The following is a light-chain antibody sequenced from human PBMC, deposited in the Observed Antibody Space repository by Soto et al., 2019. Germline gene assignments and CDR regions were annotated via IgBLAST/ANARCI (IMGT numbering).Light chain of an antibody. CDR2: DVS. CDR3: SSYTSSSTLGV. J-gene: IGLJ1*01. V-gene: IGLV2-14*01. CDR1: SSDVGGYNY. Sequence: QSVLTQPASVSGPPGQSITIPCTGTSSDVGGYNYVSWYQQHPGKAPKLMIYDVSNRPSGVSNRFSGSKSGNTASLTISGLQAEDEADYYCSSYTSSSTLGVFGTGTKVTVL.